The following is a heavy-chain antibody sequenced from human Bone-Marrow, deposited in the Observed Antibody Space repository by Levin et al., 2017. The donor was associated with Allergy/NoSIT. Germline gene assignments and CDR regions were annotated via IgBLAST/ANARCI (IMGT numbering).Heavy chain of an antibody. D-gene: IGHD4-11*01. Sequence: PGGSLRLSCAASGFTFHNYALHWVRQGPGKGLEWVSLITWDGVGTYYADSVEGRFTVSRDNSRNSLYLEMNSLRPEDTAFYYCARQVYSDRYFDFWGQGTLVTVSS. V-gene: IGHV3-43*01. CDR1: GFTFHNYA. CDR3: ARQVYSDRYFDF. CDR2: ITWDGVGT. J-gene: IGHJ4*02.